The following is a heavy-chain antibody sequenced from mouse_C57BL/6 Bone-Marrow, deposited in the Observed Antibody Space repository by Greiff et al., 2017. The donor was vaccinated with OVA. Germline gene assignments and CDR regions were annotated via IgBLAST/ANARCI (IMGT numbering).Heavy chain of an antibody. CDR1: GYTFTSYW. V-gene: IGHV1-74*01. J-gene: IGHJ3*01. D-gene: IGHD2-5*01. Sequence: QVQLQQPGAELVKPGASVKVSCKASGYTFTSYWMHWVKQRPGQGLEWIGRIHPSDSDTNYNQKFKGKATLTVDKSSSTAYMQLSSLTSEDSAVYYCATVYYSNYVRFAYWGQGTLVTVSA. CDR3: ATVYYSNYVRFAY. CDR2: IHPSDSDT.